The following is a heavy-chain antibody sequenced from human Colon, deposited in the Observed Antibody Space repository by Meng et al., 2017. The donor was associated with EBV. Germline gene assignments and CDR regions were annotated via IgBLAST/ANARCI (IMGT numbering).Heavy chain of an antibody. J-gene: IGHJ5*02. D-gene: IGHD4-17*01. Sequence: QLWLSGPASVRFPGTLTVPFAVSDDSITIDAWWSRTRQPPWKGLEWIGQIHHTGCSTFNPSLQSRVTRSVDKSKNQFFLTVRSVTASDTAVYYCARRDYGNYPLKSPWGQGVLVTVSS. CDR3: ARRDYGNYPLKSP. CDR1: DDSITIDAW. CDR2: IHHTGCS. V-gene: IGHV4-4*03.